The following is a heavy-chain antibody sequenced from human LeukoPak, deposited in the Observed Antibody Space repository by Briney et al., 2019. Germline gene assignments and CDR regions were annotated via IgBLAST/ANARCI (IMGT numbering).Heavy chain of an antibody. V-gene: IGHV3-23*01. CDR1: GITLSNYG. Sequence: GGSLRLSCAVSGITLSNYGMSWVRQAPGKGLEWVAGISDSGGRTNYADSVKGRFTISRDNPKYTLYLQMNSLRAEDTAVYFCAKRGVVIRVILVGFHKEAYYFDSWGQGALVTVSS. CDR2: ISDSGGRT. CDR3: AKRGVVIRVILVGFHKEAYYFDS. J-gene: IGHJ4*02. D-gene: IGHD3-22*01.